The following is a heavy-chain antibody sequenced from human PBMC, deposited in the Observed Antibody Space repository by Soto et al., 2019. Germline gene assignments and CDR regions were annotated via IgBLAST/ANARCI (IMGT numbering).Heavy chain of an antibody. CDR1: GYTFTSYG. CDR3: ARVHATPRLYYYDSSGYYLDY. Sequence: ASVKVSCKASGYTFTSYGISWVRQAPGQGLEWMGWISAYNGNTNYAQKLQGRVTMTTDTSTSTAYMELRSLRSDDTAVYYCARVHATPRLYYYDSSGYYLDYWGQGTLVTVSS. D-gene: IGHD3-22*01. CDR2: ISAYNGNT. V-gene: IGHV1-18*01. J-gene: IGHJ4*02.